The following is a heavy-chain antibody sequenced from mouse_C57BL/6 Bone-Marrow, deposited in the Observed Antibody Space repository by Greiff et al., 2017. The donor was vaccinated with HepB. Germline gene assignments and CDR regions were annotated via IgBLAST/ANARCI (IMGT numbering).Heavy chain of an antibody. CDR2: ISDGGSYT. D-gene: IGHD2-3*01. V-gene: IGHV5-4*03. Sequence: EVKLVESGGGLVKPGGSLKLSCAASGFTFSSYAMSWVRQTPEKRLEWVATISDGGSYTYYPDNVKGRFTISRDNAKNNLYLQMSHLKSEDTAMYYCARGGWLPYYFDYWGQGTTLTVSS. CDR1: GFTFSSYA. J-gene: IGHJ2*01. CDR3: ARGGWLPYYFDY.